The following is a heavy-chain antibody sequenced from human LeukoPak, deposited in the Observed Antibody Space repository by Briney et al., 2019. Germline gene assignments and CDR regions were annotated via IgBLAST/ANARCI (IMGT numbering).Heavy chain of an antibody. CDR1: GFTFSSYS. J-gene: IGHJ3*02. D-gene: IGHD6-13*01. V-gene: IGHV3-21*01. Sequence: PGGFLRLSCAASGFTFSSYSMNWVRQAPGKGLEWVSSISSSRSYIYYADSLRGRFTISRDNAKNSLYLQMNSLRAEDTAVYYCARSRSAAAIPNEPFDIWGQGTMVTVSS. CDR2: ISSSRSYI. CDR3: ARSRSAAAIPNEPFDI.